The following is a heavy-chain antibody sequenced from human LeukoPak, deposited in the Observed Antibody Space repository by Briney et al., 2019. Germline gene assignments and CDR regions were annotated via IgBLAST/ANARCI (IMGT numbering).Heavy chain of an antibody. CDR1: GFTFSGSA. J-gene: IGHJ4*02. CDR2: IRSKANSYAT. D-gene: IGHD3-10*01. V-gene: IGHV3-73*01. Sequence: GGSLKLSCAPSGFTFSGSAMHWVRHASGKGLEWVGRIRSKANSYATAYAASVKGRFTISRDGSKNTAYLQMNSLRAEDTAVYYCVRDSDYSALGRPRPLDYWGQGTLVTVSA. CDR3: VRDSDYSALGRPRPLDY.